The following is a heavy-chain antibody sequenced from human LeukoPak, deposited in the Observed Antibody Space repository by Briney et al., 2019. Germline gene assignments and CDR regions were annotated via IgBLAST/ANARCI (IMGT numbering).Heavy chain of an antibody. D-gene: IGHD3-10*01. V-gene: IGHV1-2*02. Sequence: ASVKVSCKASGYTFTGYYMHWVRQAPGQGLGWMGWINPNSGGTNYAQKFQGRVTMTRDTSISTAYMELSRLRSDDTAVYYCARAYGPGSLRPYYYYYGMDVWGQGTTVTVSS. CDR2: INPNSGGT. J-gene: IGHJ6*02. CDR1: GYTFTGYY. CDR3: ARAYGPGSLRPYYYYYGMDV.